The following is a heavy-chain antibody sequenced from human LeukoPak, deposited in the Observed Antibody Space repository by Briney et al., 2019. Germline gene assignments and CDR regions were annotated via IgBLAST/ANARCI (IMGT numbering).Heavy chain of an antibody. Sequence: PGGSLRLSCAASGFTVSSNYMSWVRQAPGKGLEWVSAISGSGGSTYYADSVKGRFTISRDNSKNTLYLQMNSLRAEDTAVYYCAKDPDSFGEPSWYFDYWGQGTLVTVSS. CDR2: ISGSGGST. D-gene: IGHD3-10*01. V-gene: IGHV3-23*01. CDR3: AKDPDSFGEPSWYFDY. J-gene: IGHJ4*02. CDR1: GFTVSSNY.